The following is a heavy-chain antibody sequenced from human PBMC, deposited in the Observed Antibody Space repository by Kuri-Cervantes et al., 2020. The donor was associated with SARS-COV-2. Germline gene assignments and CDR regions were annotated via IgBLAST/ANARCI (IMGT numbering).Heavy chain of an antibody. V-gene: IGHV3-21*01. Sequence: GGSLRLSCAASGFTFSSYSMNWVRQAPGKGLEWVSSISSSSSYIYYADSVKGRFTISRDNAKNSLYLQMNSLRAEDTAVYYCARDYYGSGSYSGLVGYWGQGTLVTVSS. D-gene: IGHD3-10*01. CDR2: ISSSSSYI. CDR1: GFTFSSYS. CDR3: ARDYYGSGSYSGLVGY. J-gene: IGHJ4*02.